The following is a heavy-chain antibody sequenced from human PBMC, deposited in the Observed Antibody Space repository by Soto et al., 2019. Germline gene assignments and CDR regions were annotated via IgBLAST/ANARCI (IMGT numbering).Heavy chain of an antibody. CDR3: ARSLI. Sequence: EVQLVESGGGLVQPGGSLRLSCTASGFTFRTYWMNWVRQAPGKGLEWVASIKGDGSEKYYVDPVKGRFSISRDNAMNSLYLQMNTLRAEDTAVYYCARSLIRGQGAMVTVSS. V-gene: IGHV3-7*01. CDR1: GFTFRTYW. J-gene: IGHJ4*02. CDR2: IKGDGSEK.